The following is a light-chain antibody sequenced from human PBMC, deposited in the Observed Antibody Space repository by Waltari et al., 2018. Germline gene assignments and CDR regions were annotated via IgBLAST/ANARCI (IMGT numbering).Light chain of an antibody. CDR3: QVWDSSSDLEI. Sequence: SYVLTQPPSVSVAPEQTASITCRGNNIGSRSVHWYQQKPGQAPVLVVYADRDRPSGIPERFSGSNSGNTATLTISRVEAGDEADYYCQVWDSSSDLEIFGGGTKLTVL. V-gene: IGLV3-21*02. CDR2: ADR. CDR1: NIGSRS. J-gene: IGLJ2*01.